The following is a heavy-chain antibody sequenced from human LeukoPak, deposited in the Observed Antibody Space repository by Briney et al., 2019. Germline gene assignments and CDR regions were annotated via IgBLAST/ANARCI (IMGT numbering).Heavy chain of an antibody. CDR2: ISYDGSNK. D-gene: IGHD1-1*01. CDR3: AKDALGTFDY. CDR1: GFTFSSYG. V-gene: IGHV3-30*18. Sequence: PGGSLRLSCAASGFTFSSYGMHWVRQAPGKGLEWVAVISYDGSNKYYADSVKGRLTISRDNSKNTLYLQMNSLRAEDTAVYYCAKDALGTFDYWGQGTLVTVSS. J-gene: IGHJ4*02.